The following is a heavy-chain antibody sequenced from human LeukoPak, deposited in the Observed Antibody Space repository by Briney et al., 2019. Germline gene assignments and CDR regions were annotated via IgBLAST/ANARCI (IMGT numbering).Heavy chain of an antibody. CDR2: INPSGGST. Sequence: GASVKVSCKVSGDRFSSYTITWVRQAPGQGLEWMGIINPSGGSTNFAQKFQGRVTMTTDTSTITVYMELSSLRSEDTAVYYCARWTTTYLDYWGQGTLVTVSS. CDR3: ARWTTTYLDY. D-gene: IGHD4-11*01. CDR1: GDRFSSYT. V-gene: IGHV1-46*01. J-gene: IGHJ4*02.